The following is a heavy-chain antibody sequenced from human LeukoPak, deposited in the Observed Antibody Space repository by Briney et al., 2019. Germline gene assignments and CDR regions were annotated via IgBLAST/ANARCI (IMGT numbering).Heavy chain of an antibody. CDR1: GYTFTSYG. J-gene: IGHJ6*03. D-gene: IGHD2-8*02. CDR2: ISAYNGNT. CDR3: ARDSSSTGPYYYYYYMDV. V-gene: IGHV1-18*01. Sequence: ASVKVSCKASGYTFTSYGISWVRQAPGQGLEWMGWISAYNGNTNYAQKLQGRVTMTTDTSTSTAYMELRSLRSDDTAVYYCARDSSSTGPYYYYYYMDVWGKGTTVTISS.